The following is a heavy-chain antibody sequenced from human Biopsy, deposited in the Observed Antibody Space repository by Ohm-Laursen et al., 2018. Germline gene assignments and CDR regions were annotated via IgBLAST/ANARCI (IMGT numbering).Heavy chain of an antibody. CDR2: IRDTSNSYTT. CDR3: ARAGRYCSGGGCYSWFDS. D-gene: IGHD2-15*01. CDR1: GFSFSDNY. J-gene: IGHJ5*01. Sequence: SLRLSCAASGFSFSDNYMDWVRQAPGKGLEWVGRIRDTSNSYTTDYAASVEGRFTISRDDSKNTLYLQMNSLKTEDSALYYCARAGRYCSGGGCYSWFDSWGQGTPVTVSS. V-gene: IGHV3-72*01.